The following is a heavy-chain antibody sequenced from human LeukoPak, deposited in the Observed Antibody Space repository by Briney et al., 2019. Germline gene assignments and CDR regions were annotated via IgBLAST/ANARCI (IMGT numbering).Heavy chain of an antibody. Sequence: SETLSLTCAVYGGSFSGYYWSWIRQPPGKGLEWIGEINHSGSTNYSPSLKSRVTISVGTSKNQFSLKLSSVTAADTAVYYCARDSGSYSDAFDIWGQGTMVTVSS. D-gene: IGHD1-26*01. CDR2: INHSGST. CDR3: ARDSGSYSDAFDI. J-gene: IGHJ3*02. V-gene: IGHV4-34*01. CDR1: GGSFSGYY.